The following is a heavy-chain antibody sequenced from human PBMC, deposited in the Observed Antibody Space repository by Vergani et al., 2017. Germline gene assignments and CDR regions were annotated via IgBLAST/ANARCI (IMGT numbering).Heavy chain of an antibody. Sequence: EVQLVESGGGLVQPGGSLRLFCAASGFTFSSYWMSWVRQAPGKGLEWVANIKQDGSEKYYVDSVKGRFTISRDNAKNSLYRQMNSLRAEDTAVYYCAGGRIAAAGTWWGYWGQGTLVTVSS. CDR3: AGGRIAAAGTWWGY. V-gene: IGHV3-7*01. J-gene: IGHJ4*02. CDR2: IKQDGSEK. D-gene: IGHD6-13*01. CDR1: GFTFSSYW.